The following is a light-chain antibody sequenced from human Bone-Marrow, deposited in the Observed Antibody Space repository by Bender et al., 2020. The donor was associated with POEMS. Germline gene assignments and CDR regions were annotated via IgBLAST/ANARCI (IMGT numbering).Light chain of an antibody. CDR1: AVPKQY. J-gene: IGLJ2*01. CDR3: QVWDSSVDRPD. Sequence: SYELTQPPSVSVSPGQTATITCSGDAVPKQYAYWYQQRPGQAPVLVLYDDRVRPSGIPERFSGSNSGYTAALTISGVEAGDEADYYCQVWDSSVDRPDFGGGTKLTVL. V-gene: IGLV3-21*02. CDR2: DDR.